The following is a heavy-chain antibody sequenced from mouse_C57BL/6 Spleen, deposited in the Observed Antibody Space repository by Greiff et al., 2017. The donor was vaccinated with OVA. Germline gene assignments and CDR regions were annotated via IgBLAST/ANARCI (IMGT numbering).Heavy chain of an antibody. CDR1: GFTFSDYY. CDR3: ARETAQAYYFDY. Sequence: EVQLVESGGGLVQPGGSLKLSCAASGFTFSDYYMYWVRQTPEKRLEWVAYISNGGGSTYYPDTVKGRFTISRDNAKNTLYLQMSRLKSEDTAMYYCARETAQAYYFDYWGQGTTLTVSS. CDR2: ISNGGGST. D-gene: IGHD3-2*02. J-gene: IGHJ2*01. V-gene: IGHV5-12*01.